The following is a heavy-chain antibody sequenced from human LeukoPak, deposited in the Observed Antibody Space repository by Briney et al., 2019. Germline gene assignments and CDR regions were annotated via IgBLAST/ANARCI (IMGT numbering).Heavy chain of an antibody. CDR3: ARDRYSGYGAFDY. V-gene: IGHV3-21*01. CDR2: ISSSSSYI. CDR1: GFTFSSYS. Sequence: GGSLRLSCAASGFTFSSYSMNWVRQAPGKGLEWVSSISSSSSYIYYADSVKGRFTISRDNAKNSLYLQMNSLRAEDTAVYYCARDRYSGYGAFDYWGQGTLVTVSS. D-gene: IGHD5-12*01. J-gene: IGHJ4*02.